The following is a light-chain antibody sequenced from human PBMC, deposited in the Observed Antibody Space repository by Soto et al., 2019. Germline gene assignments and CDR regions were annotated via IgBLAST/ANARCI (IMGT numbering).Light chain of an antibody. J-gene: IGKJ1*01. CDR1: QSVSSN. Sequence: EIVMTQSQATLSVSPGERATLSCRASQSVSSNLAWYQQKPGQAPRLLIYGASTRATGIPARFSGSGSGTECTLTISSLQSEDFAVYYCQHYNTWPPWTFGQGTKVEVK. CDR2: GAS. V-gene: IGKV3-15*01. CDR3: QHYNTWPPWT.